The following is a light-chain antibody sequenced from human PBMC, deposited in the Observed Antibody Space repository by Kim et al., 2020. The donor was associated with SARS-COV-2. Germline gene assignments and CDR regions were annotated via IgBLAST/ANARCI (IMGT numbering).Light chain of an antibody. J-gene: IGLJ2*01. Sequence: QSALTQPRSVSGSPGQSVTISCTGTSSDIGRYNYVSWYQQHPDKAPKLMIFDVTKRPSGVPDRFSGSKSGNTASLTVSGLQAEDEADYYCSSNAGLYPVIFGGGTQLTVL. CDR3: SSNAGLYPVI. V-gene: IGLV2-11*01. CDR1: SSDIGRYNY. CDR2: DVT.